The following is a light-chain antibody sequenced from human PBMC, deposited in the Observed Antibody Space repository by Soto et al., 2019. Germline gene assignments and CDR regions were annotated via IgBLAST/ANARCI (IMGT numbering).Light chain of an antibody. CDR1: QTISSW. V-gene: IGKV1-5*03. CDR2: KAS. Sequence: DILMTQSPSTLSVSVGDRVTITCRASQTISSWLAWYQQKPGKAPKLLIYKASTLKSGVPSRFSGSGSGTEFTLTISSLQPDDFATYYCQHYSSYSEAFGQGTKVELK. CDR3: QHYSSYSEA. J-gene: IGKJ1*01.